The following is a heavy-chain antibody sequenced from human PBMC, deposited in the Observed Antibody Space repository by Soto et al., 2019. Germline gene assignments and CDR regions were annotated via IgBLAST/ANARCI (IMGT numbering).Heavy chain of an antibody. J-gene: IGHJ4*02. Sequence: EVQLVESGGGLVQPGGSLRLSCAASGFTFSSYWMSWVRQAPGKGLEWVANIKRDGSEKYSVDSVRGRFTISSDNVKNSLFLQKNSVVAEDTAGYYCARPSEKSTNAYYFDFWGQGTMVTVSS. D-gene: IGHD1-1*01. V-gene: IGHV3-7*01. CDR1: GFTFSSYW. CDR3: ARPSEKSTNAYYFDF. CDR2: IKRDGSEK.